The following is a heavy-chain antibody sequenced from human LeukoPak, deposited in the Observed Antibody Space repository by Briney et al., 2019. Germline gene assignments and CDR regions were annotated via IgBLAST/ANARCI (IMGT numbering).Heavy chain of an antibody. Sequence: GASVKVSCKASGGTFSSYAISWVRQAPGQGLEWMGGIIPIFGTANYAQKFQGRVTITADESTSTAYMELSSLRSEDTAVYYCAGGVLWFGVHYYYYGMDVWGQGTTVTVSS. CDR2: IIPIFGTA. J-gene: IGHJ6*02. CDR1: GGTFSSYA. D-gene: IGHD3-10*01. CDR3: AGGVLWFGVHYYYYGMDV. V-gene: IGHV1-69*13.